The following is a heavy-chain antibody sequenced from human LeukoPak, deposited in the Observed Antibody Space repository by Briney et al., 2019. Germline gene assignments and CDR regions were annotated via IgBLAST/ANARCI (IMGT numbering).Heavy chain of an antibody. CDR1: GGSISSHY. D-gene: IGHD2-2*02. V-gene: IGHV4-59*11. CDR2: IYYSGST. J-gene: IGHJ3*02. CDR3: ATYCSSTSCYTVDAFDI. Sequence: SETLSLTCTVSGGSISSHYWSWIRQPPGKGLEWIGSIYYSGSTNYNPSLKSRVTISVDTSKNQFSLKLSSVTAADTAVYYCATYCSSTSCYTVDAFDIWGQGTMATVSS.